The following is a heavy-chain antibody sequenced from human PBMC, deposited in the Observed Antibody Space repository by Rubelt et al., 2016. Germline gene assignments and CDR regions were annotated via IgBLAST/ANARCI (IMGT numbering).Heavy chain of an antibody. CDR3: SSQVNFISASGKVDY. CDR1: GYSITSGYY. CDR2: LYPPGSI. Sequence: QVQLQESGPGVVKPSETLSLTCSVSGYSITSGYYWGWIRQPPGKGLEWIGNLYPPGSIEYNSSPKSRVTISADTSKYQFLLNLGSVAAANTDVYLCSSQVNFISASGKVDYWGQGTLVTVSS. J-gene: IGHJ4*02. D-gene: IGHD4-23*01. V-gene: IGHV4-38-2*02.